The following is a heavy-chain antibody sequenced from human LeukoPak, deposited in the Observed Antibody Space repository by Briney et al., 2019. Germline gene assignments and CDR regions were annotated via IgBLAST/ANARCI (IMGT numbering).Heavy chain of an antibody. CDR3: ARDLRAAY. D-gene: IGHD3-16*01. J-gene: IGHJ4*02. CDR1: GAPITSYY. Sequence: SETLSLPCTVSGAPITSYYWICIRQPPGKGLEWIGYIHYSGSTNYNPSLKSRVTIPVDTSKNQFSLKLSSVTAADTAGYYCARDLRAAYWGQGTLVTVSS. CDR2: IHYSGST. V-gene: IGHV4-59*01.